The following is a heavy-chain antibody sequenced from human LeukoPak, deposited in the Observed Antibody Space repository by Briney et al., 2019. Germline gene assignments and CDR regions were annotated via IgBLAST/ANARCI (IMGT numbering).Heavy chain of an antibody. CDR1: GFTFSSYA. CDR3: ARQATPSLPERDNSGYNPFDF. J-gene: IGHJ4*02. D-gene: IGHD3-22*01. V-gene: IGHV4-59*08. Sequence: GSLRLSCAASGFTFSSYAMSWIRQPPGKGLEWIGYIYNSGSTNYNPSLKSRVTISVDPSKNQFSLKLSSVTAADTAVYYCARQATPSLPERDNSGYNPFDFRGQGTLVTVDS. CDR2: IYNSGST.